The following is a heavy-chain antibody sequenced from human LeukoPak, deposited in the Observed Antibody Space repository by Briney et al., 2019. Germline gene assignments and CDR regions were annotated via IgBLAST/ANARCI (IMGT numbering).Heavy chain of an antibody. CDR2: SRNKVNSYTT. V-gene: IGHV3-72*01. D-gene: IGHD3-22*01. Sequence: GGSLRLSCAASGFTFSDHYMDWVRQAPGKGLEWVGRSRNKVNSYTTEYAASVKGRFTISRDDSKNSLYLQMNSLKIEDTAVYYCARDYYDSSGYYYFDIWGQGTMVTVSS. CDR1: GFTFSDHY. J-gene: IGHJ3*02. CDR3: ARDYYDSSGYYYFDI.